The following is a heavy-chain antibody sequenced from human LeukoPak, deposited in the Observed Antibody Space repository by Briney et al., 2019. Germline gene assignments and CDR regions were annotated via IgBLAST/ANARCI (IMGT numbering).Heavy chain of an antibody. CDR1: GFTFSSYS. CDR2: ISSSSYI. V-gene: IGHV3-21*01. D-gene: IGHD3-10*02. Sequence: KPGGSLRLSCAASGFTFSSYSMNWVRQAPGKGLEWVSSISSSSYIYYSDAVKGRFTISRDNAKNSLYLQMNSLRAEDTAVYYCAELGITMIGGVWGKGTTVTISS. CDR3: AELGITMIGGV. J-gene: IGHJ6*04.